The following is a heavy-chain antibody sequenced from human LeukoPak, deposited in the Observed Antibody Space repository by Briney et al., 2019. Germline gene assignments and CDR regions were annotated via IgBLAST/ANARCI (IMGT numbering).Heavy chain of an antibody. CDR3: ARGGRGTKRENWFDP. CDR2: IYNSGST. Sequence: SETLSLTCAASGGSISSGGYYWSWLRQPQGQGLEWIGYIYNSGSTYYNPSLKSRVTISVDRSKNQFSLKLSSVTAAGTAVYYCARGGRGTKRENWFDPWGQGTLVTVSS. V-gene: IGHV4-30-2*01. D-gene: IGHD1-1*01. J-gene: IGHJ5*02. CDR1: GGSISSGGYY.